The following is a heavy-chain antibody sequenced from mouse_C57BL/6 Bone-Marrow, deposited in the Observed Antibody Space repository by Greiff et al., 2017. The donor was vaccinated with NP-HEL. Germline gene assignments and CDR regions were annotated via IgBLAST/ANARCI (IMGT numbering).Heavy chain of an antibody. CDR3: AKDGYYRDFDV. D-gene: IGHD2-3*01. V-gene: IGHV5-17*01. Sequence: EVKLVESGGGLVKPGGSLKLSCAASGFTFSDYGMHWVRQAPEKGLEWVAYISSGSSTIYYADTVKGRSTISRDNAKNTLFLQMTSLRSEDTAMYYCAKDGYYRDFDVWGTGTTVTVSS. CDR1: GFTFSDYG. CDR2: ISSGSSTI. J-gene: IGHJ1*03.